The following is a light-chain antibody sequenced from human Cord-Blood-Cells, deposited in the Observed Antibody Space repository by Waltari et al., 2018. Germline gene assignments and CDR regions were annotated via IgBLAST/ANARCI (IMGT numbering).Light chain of an antibody. J-gene: IGKJ3*01. V-gene: IGKV1-39*01. Sequence: DIQLTQSPSSLSASVGDRVTITCRASQSISSYLNWYQQKPGKAPKLLIYAASSLQSGVPSRFSGSGSGTDFTVTISSLQPEDFATYYCQQSYSTPFTFGPRTKVDIK. CDR2: AAS. CDR3: QQSYSTPFT. CDR1: QSISSY.